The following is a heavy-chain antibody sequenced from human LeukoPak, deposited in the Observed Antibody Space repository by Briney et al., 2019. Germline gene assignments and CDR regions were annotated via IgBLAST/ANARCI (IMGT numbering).Heavy chain of an antibody. CDR2: ISFDSGDET. CDR1: GFSLRDYY. Sequence: GGSLRLSCAASGFSLRDYYMHWVRQAPGKGLEWVSSISFDSGDETLYADSVKGRFTISRDNTKNTLYLQMNSLRAEDTAVYCCASVSGHTGFGEFFDYWGQGTLVTVSS. V-gene: IGHV3-21*01. D-gene: IGHD3-10*01. J-gene: IGHJ4*02. CDR3: ASVSGHTGFGEFFDY.